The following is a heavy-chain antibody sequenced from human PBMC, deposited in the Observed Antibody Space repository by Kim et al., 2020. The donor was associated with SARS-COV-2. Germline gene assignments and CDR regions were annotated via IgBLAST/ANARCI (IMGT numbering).Heavy chain of an antibody. CDR1: GFTFSSYE. J-gene: IGHJ4*02. V-gene: IGHV3-48*03. Sequence: GGSLRLSCAASGFTFSSYEMNWVRQAPGKGLEWVSYISSSGSTIYYADSVKGRFTISRDNAKNSLYLQMNSLRAEDTAVYYCARDRRTYYYDSSGYARVDFFDYWGQGTLVTVSS. D-gene: IGHD3-22*01. CDR3: ARDRRTYYYDSSGYARVDFFDY. CDR2: ISSSGSTI.